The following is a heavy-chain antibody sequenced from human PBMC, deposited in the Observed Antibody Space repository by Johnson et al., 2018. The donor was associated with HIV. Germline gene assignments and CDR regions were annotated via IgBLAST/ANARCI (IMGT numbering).Heavy chain of an antibody. CDR2: IYSGGST. J-gene: IGHJ3*02. D-gene: IGHD3-10*01. CDR1: GFTVSSNY. Sequence: MQLVESGGGLIQPGGSLRLSCAASGFTVSSNYMSWVRQAPGKGLEWVSVIYSGGSTYYAASVKGRFTISRDNSKNTLYLQMDSLGAEDTAVYYCAIVQLLADDVFNIWGQGTMVTVSA. V-gene: IGHV3-53*01. CDR3: AIVQLLADDVFNI.